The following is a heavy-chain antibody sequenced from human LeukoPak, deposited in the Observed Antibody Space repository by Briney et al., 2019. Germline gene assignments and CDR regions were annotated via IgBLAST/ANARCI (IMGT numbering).Heavy chain of an antibody. CDR2: ISYDGSNK. V-gene: IGHV3-30*18. J-gene: IGHJ4*02. D-gene: IGHD6-19*01. Sequence: GGSLRLPCAASGFTFSSYGMHWVRQAPGKGLEWVAVISYDGSNKYYADSVKGRFTISRDNSKNTLYLQMNSLRAEDTAVYYCAKDGSSGWYYWGQGTLVTVSS. CDR1: GFTFSSYG. CDR3: AKDGSSGWYY.